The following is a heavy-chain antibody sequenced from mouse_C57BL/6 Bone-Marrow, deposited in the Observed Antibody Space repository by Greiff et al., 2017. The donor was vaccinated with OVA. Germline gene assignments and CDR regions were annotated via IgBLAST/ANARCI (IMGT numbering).Heavy chain of an antibody. Sequence: VQLQQSGTVLARPGASVKMSCKTSGYTFTSYWMHWVKQRPGQGLEWIGAIYPGNSDTSYNQKFKGKAKLTAVTSASTAYMELSSLTNEDSAVYYCTSYGYESYYFDYWGQGTTLTVSS. CDR3: TSYGYESYYFDY. J-gene: IGHJ2*01. CDR2: IYPGNSDT. D-gene: IGHD2-2*01. V-gene: IGHV1-5*01. CDR1: GYTFTSYW.